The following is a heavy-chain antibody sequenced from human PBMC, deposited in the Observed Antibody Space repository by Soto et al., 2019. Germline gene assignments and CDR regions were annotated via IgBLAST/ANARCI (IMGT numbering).Heavy chain of an antibody. CDR1: GFTFSSYA. CDR3: ANENEAVVFDY. Sequence: PGGSLRLSFAASGFTFSSYAMSWVRQAPGKGQEWASAISGSGGSTYYADSVKGRFTISRDNSKNTLYLQMNSLRAEDTAVYYRANENEAVVFDYWGQGTLVTVSS. D-gene: IGHD3-22*01. CDR2: ISGSGGST. V-gene: IGHV3-23*01. J-gene: IGHJ4*02.